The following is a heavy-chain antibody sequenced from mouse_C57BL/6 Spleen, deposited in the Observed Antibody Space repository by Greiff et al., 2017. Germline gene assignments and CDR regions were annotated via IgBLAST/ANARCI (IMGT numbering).Heavy chain of an antibody. Sequence: EVQLQQSGPELVKPGASVKISCKASGYTFTDYYMNWVKQSHGKSLEWIGDINPNNGGTSYNQKFKGKATLTVDKSSSTAYMEFRSLTSEDSAVYYCARWDYGSSYDWYFDVWGTGTTVTVSS. D-gene: IGHD1-1*01. V-gene: IGHV1-26*01. CDR3: ARWDYGSSYDWYFDV. CDR1: GYTFTDYY. J-gene: IGHJ1*03. CDR2: INPNNGGT.